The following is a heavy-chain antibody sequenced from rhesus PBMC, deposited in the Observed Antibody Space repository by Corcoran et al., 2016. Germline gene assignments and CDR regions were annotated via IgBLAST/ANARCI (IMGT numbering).Heavy chain of an antibody. CDR1: GGSISNNY. Sequence: QLQLQESGPGLVKPSETLSLTCAVSGGSISNNYWSWIRQPPGKGPEWIGRISVDNGGTDYNPSLKSRVTISTDASKNQVSLKLSSVTAADTAVYYCLRDWGAERYWGQGVLVTVSS. V-gene: IGHV4-173*01. CDR3: LRDWGAERY. J-gene: IGHJ4*01. D-gene: IGHD1-14*01. CDR2: ISVDNGGT.